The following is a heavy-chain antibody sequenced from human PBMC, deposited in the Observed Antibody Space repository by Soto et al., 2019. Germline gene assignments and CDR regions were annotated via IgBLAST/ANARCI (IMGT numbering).Heavy chain of an antibody. CDR2: MYYSGSS. J-gene: IGHJ6*02. Sequence: QLQLQESGPGLVKPSETLSLTCTVSGGSISSSNYYWGWIRQPPGKGLEWIVSMYYSGSSYYNPSLKSRVTISVDTSKNQCSLKLSSVTAADTAVYYCARQGSGAYYYYYSVDVWGQGTTVTVSS. V-gene: IGHV4-39*01. D-gene: IGHD1-26*01. CDR3: ARQGSGAYYYYYSVDV. CDR1: GGSISSSNYY.